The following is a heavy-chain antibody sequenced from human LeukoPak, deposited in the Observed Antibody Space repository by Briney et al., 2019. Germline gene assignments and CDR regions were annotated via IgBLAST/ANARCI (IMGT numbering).Heavy chain of an antibody. CDR2: INPNSGGT. CDR3: AKGFIEVVAAATGMDY. D-gene: IGHD2-15*01. J-gene: IGHJ4*02. V-gene: IGHV1-2*02. CDR1: GYTFSGYY. Sequence: ASVKVSCKASGYTFSGYYMHWVRQAPGQGLEWMGWINPNSGGTYYAQKLQGRVTMTEDTSTDTAYMELRSLTSDDTAVYYCAKGFIEVVAAATGMDYWGQGTLVTVSS.